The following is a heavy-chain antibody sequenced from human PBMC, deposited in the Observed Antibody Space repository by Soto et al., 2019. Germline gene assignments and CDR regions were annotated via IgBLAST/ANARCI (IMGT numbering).Heavy chain of an antibody. CDR1: GFTFSNSG. CDR3: ARDRVVITGPTYYYGMDV. J-gene: IGHJ6*02. D-gene: IGHD1-7*01. Sequence: QVQVVESGGGVVQPGGSLRLSCAASGFTFSNSGMHWVRQAPGKWLEWVAIIWFDGSNRYYADSVKGRFTISRDNSQNTLYLPMSSLRAEDTAVYYCARDRVVITGPTYYYGMDVWGQGTTVTVSS. V-gene: IGHV3-33*01. CDR2: IWFDGSNR.